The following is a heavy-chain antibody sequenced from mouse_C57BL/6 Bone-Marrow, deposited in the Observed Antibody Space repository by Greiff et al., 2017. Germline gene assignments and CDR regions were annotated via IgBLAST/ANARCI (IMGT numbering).Heavy chain of an antibody. CDR3: GGSSGCPGY. V-gene: IGHV2-9*01. J-gene: IGHJ4*01. CDR2: IWGGGSR. D-gene: IGHD3-2*02. Sequence: VQLMESGPGLVAPSQSLSISCTVSGFSLTSYCVDWVRQPPGKGLEWLGVIWGGGSRNYNSALMSRLSIRTDNSKSQVFLKMNSLQTEDTAMDCCGGSSGCPGYWGQGTSVTVSA. CDR1: GFSLTSYC.